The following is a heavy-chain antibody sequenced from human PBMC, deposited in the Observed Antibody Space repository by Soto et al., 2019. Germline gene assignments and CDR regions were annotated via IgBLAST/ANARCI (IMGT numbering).Heavy chain of an antibody. CDR2: ITAGNGNT. CDR3: ARGGYCSNGVCSFYNWFDP. Sequence: GAPVKVSWKASGYNFTSYAMHLGRQAPGQKLDWMGWITAGNGNTKYSQKFQGRVTITRDTPESTAYMYLSSLRSADTAVYYCARGGYCSNGVCSFYNWFDPWGQGTLVTVSS. D-gene: IGHD2-8*01. CDR1: GYNFTSYA. V-gene: IGHV1-3*01. J-gene: IGHJ5*02.